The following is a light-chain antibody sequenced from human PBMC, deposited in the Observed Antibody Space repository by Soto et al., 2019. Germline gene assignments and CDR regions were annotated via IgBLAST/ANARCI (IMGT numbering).Light chain of an antibody. CDR3: QQCGSSPWT. Sequence: EIVMTQSPATLSVSPGERATLSCRASESVSSKLVWYQQKPGQAPRLLIYAASSRATGIPDRFSGGGSGTDFTLTISRLEPEDFAVYYCQQCGSSPWTFGQGTKVDIK. CDR2: AAS. J-gene: IGKJ1*01. V-gene: IGKV3-20*01. CDR1: ESVSSK.